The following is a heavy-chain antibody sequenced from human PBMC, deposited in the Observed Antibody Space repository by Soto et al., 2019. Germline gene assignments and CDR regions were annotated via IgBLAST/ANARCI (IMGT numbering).Heavy chain of an antibody. CDR3: VKQLGYYGSASYYDYYGIDV. J-gene: IGHJ6*02. V-gene: IGHV5-10-1*01. Sequence: GESLKISCKGSGYSFTSYWISLVRQMPGKGLAWMGRIDPSDSYTNYSPSFHGYVTISADKSISTAYLHWSSRKASDTAMYYCVKQLGYYGSASYYDYYGIDVCCQWSTVSVSS. D-gene: IGHD3-10*01. CDR2: IDPSDSYT. CDR1: GYSFTSYW.